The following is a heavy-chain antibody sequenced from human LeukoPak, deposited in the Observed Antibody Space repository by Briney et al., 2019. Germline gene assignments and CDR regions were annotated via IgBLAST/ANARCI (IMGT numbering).Heavy chain of an antibody. Sequence: GGSLRLSCAASGFTFSSYAMSWVRQAPGKGLEWVSTISGSGGSRYYADSVKGRFTISRDNSKNTLYLQMNSLRAEDTAVYYCAKDRPDTAMITDFDYWGQGTLVTVSS. CDR3: AKDRPDTAMITDFDY. D-gene: IGHD5-18*01. CDR1: GFTFSSYA. J-gene: IGHJ4*02. CDR2: ISGSGGSR. V-gene: IGHV3-23*01.